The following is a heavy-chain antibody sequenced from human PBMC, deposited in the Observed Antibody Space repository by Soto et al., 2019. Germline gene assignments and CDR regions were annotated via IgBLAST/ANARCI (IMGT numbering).Heavy chain of an antibody. CDR1: GFSFNDYA. CDR2: ISSDGHHQ. D-gene: IGHD3-16*01. J-gene: IGHJ4*02. CDR3: SRGTYYPPRIVLHADY. Sequence: GGSLRLSCATSGFSFNDYAMYWVRQAPGQGLEWVAIISSDGHHQFYLDNLRGRFTVSRDNSKNTMYLQMNSLRPADTAVYFCSRGTYYPPRIVLHADYWGPGTVVTVSS. V-gene: IGHV3-30*03.